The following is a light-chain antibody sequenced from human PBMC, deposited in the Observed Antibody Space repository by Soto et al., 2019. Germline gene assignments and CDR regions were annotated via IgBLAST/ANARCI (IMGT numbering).Light chain of an antibody. Sequence: EIVLTQSPGTLSLSPGERATLSCRASQSVSSSYLAWYQQKPGQAPRLLIYGASSRATGIPARFSGSGSGTDFTFTISSLEPEDFAVYYCQQYGSSPLTFGGGTKVDIK. CDR3: QQYGSSPLT. V-gene: IGKV3-20*01. J-gene: IGKJ4*01. CDR2: GAS. CDR1: QSVSSSY.